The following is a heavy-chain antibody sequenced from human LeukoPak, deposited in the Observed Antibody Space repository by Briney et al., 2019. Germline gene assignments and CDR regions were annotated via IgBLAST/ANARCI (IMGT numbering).Heavy chain of an antibody. D-gene: IGHD3-10*01. V-gene: IGHV4-34*01. CDR1: GGSFSGYY. CDR3: ARANGETGP. Sequence: SETLSLTCAVYGGSFSGYYWIWIRQPPGKGLEWIGEINHSGSTNYNPSLKSRVTISVDTSKNQFSLKLSSVTAADTAVYYCARANGETGPWGQGTLVTVSS. CDR2: INHSGST. J-gene: IGHJ5*02.